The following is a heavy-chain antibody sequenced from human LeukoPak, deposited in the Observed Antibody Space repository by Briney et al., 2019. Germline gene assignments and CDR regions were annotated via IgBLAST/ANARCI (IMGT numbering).Heavy chain of an antibody. Sequence: SETLSLTCTVSGGSISCSSYYWGWIRQPPGKGLEWIGSIYYSGSTYYNPTLKSRVTISVDTSKNQFSLKLSSVTAADTAVYYCARKLVRGDYFDYWGQGTLVTVSS. CDR2: IYYSGST. J-gene: IGHJ4*02. CDR1: GGSISCSSYY. D-gene: IGHD6-6*01. CDR3: ARKLVRGDYFDY. V-gene: IGHV4-39*07.